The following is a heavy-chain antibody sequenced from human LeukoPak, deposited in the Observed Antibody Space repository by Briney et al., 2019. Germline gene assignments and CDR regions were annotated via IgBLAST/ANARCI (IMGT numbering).Heavy chain of an antibody. CDR1: GYTFTSYY. Sequence: ASVKVSCKASGYTFTSYYMHWVRQAPGQGLEWMGWLNPNSGHTGSAQKFQDRVTITRDTSISTVYMELSSLRSEDTAVYYCARNVAGTGDFDYWGQGTLVTVSS. V-gene: IGHV1-8*03. J-gene: IGHJ4*02. D-gene: IGHD6-19*01. CDR2: LNPNSGHT. CDR3: ARNVAGTGDFDY.